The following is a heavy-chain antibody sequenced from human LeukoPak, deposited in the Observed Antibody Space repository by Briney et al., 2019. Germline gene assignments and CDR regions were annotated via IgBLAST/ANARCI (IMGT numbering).Heavy chain of an antibody. V-gene: IGHV3-11*04. Sequence: PGGSLRLSCAASGFTFTDSFMTWIRQAPGKGLEWVSSISSGGRTIYYADFVKGRITISRDNAKNSLYLQMNSLRAEDTAVYYCAREESSSSGYYFDYWGQGALVTVSS. D-gene: IGHD6-6*01. CDR1: GFTFTDSF. CDR3: AREESSSSGYYFDY. CDR2: ISSGGRTI. J-gene: IGHJ4*02.